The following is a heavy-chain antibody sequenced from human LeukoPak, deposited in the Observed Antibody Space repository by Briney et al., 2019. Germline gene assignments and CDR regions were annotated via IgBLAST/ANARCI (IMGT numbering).Heavy chain of an antibody. Sequence: PGGSLRLSCAASGFTFDDYAMHWVRQAPGKGLEWVSLISWGGGSTYYADSVKGRFTISRDNSKNSLYLQMNSLRAEDTALYYCAKDRIGGASYYYYYYMDVWGKGTTVTVSS. D-gene: IGHD4-23*01. J-gene: IGHJ6*03. V-gene: IGHV3-43D*03. CDR1: GFTFDDYA. CDR2: ISWGGGST. CDR3: AKDRIGGASYYYYYYMDV.